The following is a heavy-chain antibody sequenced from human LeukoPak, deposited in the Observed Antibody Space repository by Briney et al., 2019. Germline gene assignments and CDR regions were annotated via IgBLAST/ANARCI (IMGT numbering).Heavy chain of an antibody. CDR1: GGTFSSYA. J-gene: IGHJ3*02. V-gene: IGHV1-69*06. Sequence: ASVKVSCKASGGTFSSYAISWVRQAPGHGLEWRGGIIPIFGTANYAQKFPGRVTITADKSTSTAYMELSSLRSEDTAVYYCARDRDFIHYYDSSGYLGVAFDIWGQGTMVTVSS. CDR2: IIPIFGTA. CDR3: ARDRDFIHYYDSSGYLGVAFDI. D-gene: IGHD3-22*01.